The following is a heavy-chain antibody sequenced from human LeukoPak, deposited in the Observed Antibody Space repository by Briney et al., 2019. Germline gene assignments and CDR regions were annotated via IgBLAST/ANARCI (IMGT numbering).Heavy chain of an antibody. CDR1: GVSISGGGYY. D-gene: IGHD5-18*01. CDR2: IYYSGIT. CDR3: ARVPRGYSQLIDY. Sequence: TLSLTCTVSGVSISGGGYYWGWIRQHPGKGLEWIGYIYYSGITYYNPSLKSRVTISVDTSKNLFSLKLSSVTAADTAVYSCARVPRGYSQLIDYWGQGTLVTVSS. J-gene: IGHJ4*02. V-gene: IGHV4-31*03.